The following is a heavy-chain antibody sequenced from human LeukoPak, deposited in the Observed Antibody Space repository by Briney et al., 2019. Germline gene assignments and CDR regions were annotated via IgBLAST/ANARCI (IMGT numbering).Heavy chain of an antibody. CDR2: IYPGDSDT. CDR3: ARRRRVPNYYDSSGYYYYFDY. CDR1: GYTFTNYW. V-gene: IGHV5-51*01. Sequence: GESLKISCKGSGYTFTNYWIGWVRQMPGKGLEWMGIIYPGDSDTRYSPSFQGQVTISADKSISTAYLQWSSLKASDTAMYYCARRRRVPNYYDSSGYYYYFDYWGQGTLVTVSS. J-gene: IGHJ4*02. D-gene: IGHD3-22*01.